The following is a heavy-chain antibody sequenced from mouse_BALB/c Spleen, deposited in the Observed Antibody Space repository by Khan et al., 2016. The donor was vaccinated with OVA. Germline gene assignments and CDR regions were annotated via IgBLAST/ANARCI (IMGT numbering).Heavy chain of an antibody. CDR3: TRHCYVAWFTN. V-gene: IGHV1S135*01. CDR1: GYSFTSYY. Sequence: VQLKQSGPELMKPGASVKISCKASGYSFTSYYIHWVIQSHGKSLEWIGYIDPFSGDTTYNQKFKGRATLTVDKSSSTAYIHLSNLTSEDSAVYYCTRHCYVAWFTNWGQGTLVTVSA. D-gene: IGHD2-12*01. J-gene: IGHJ3*01. CDR2: IDPFSGDT.